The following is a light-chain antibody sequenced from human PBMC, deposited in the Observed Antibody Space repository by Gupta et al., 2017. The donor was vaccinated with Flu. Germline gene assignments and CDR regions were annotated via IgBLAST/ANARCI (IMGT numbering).Light chain of an antibody. CDR2: RND. CDR1: GSNIGSNY. V-gene: IGLV1-47*01. Sequence: QSVLPQPPSASGTAGQRVTIPCSGSGSNIGSNYVYWYQHLPGAAPKLLIYRNDYRPSGVPDRFSGSTSGTSASLTISELRSDDEADYYCAAWDDSLSGPVFGGGTKLTVL. CDR3: AAWDDSLSGPV. J-gene: IGLJ3*02.